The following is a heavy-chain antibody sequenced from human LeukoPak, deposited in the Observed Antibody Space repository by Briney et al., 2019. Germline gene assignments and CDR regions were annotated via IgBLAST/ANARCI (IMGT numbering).Heavy chain of an antibody. CDR1: GGSISSSSHY. Sequence: SETLSLTCIVSGGSISSSSHYWGWIRQPPGKGLEWIGTISYSGNTYYNPSLKSRVTISVDTSKNHFSLKLSSVTAADSAVYFCAADYDSNGRFDYWGQGALVTVPS. D-gene: IGHD3-22*01. CDR3: AADYDSNGRFDY. V-gene: IGHV4-39*02. J-gene: IGHJ4*02. CDR2: ISYSGNT.